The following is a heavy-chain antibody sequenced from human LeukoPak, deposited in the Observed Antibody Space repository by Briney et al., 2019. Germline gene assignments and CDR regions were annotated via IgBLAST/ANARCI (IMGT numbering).Heavy chain of an antibody. V-gene: IGHV1-2*02. CDR2: INPNSGGT. CDR3: ARAPGYSSSWYVEY. D-gene: IGHD6-13*01. CDR1: GYTFTGYY. J-gene: IGHJ4*02. Sequence: ASVKVSCKPSGYTFTGYYMHWVRQAPGQGLEWMGWINPNSGGTNYAQKFQGRVAMTRDTSISTAYMELSRLRSDDTAVYYCARAPGYSSSWYVEYWGQGTLVTVSS.